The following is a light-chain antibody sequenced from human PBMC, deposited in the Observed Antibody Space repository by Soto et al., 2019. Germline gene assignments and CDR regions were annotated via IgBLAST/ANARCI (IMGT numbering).Light chain of an antibody. V-gene: IGLV1-40*01. J-gene: IGLJ3*02. CDR2: DNT. Sequence: QAVVTQPPSVSGAPGQRVTISCTGSSSNIGAGHYVQWYQQLPGTAPKLLIYDNTIRPSGVPDRFSGSKSGTSASLAITGLQAEDEADHYCQSYDNSLREVFGGGTKLTVL. CDR1: SSNIGAGHY. CDR3: QSYDNSLREV.